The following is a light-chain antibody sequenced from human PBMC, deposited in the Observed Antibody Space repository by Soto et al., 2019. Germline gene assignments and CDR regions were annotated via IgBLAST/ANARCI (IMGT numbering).Light chain of an antibody. J-gene: IGKJ4*01. CDR1: QTITT. CDR3: QQRINWRST. V-gene: IGKV3-11*01. CDR2: DAS. Sequence: EIVLTQSPGTLSLSPGERATLSCRASQTITTLAWYQQKAGQAPRLLIYDASNRATGIPARFSGSGSGTDFTLTTSSLEPEDFAVYFCQQRINWRSTFGGGTKVDIK.